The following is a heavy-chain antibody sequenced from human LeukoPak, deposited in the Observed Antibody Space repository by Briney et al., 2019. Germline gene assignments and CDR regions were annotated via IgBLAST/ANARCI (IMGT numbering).Heavy chain of an antibody. CDR1: GGSISSGSYY. V-gene: IGHV4-61*02. J-gene: IGHJ4*02. CDR3: ARELYDFWSGYYLNY. D-gene: IGHD3-3*01. Sequence: PSQTLSLTCTVSGGSISSGSYYWSCLRQPAGKGLEWIGRIHTSGSTNYNPSLKSRVIISVDTSKNQFSLKLSSVTAADTAVYYCARELYDFWSGYYLNYWGQGTLVTVSS. CDR2: IHTSGST.